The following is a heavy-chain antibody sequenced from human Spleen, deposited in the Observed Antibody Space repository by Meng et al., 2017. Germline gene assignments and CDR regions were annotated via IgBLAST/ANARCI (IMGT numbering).Heavy chain of an antibody. V-gene: IGHV4-61*01. Sequence: QVHLQESAHSLARRSETLSLTCTVSCGSVSSGSYYWSWIRQPPGKGLEWIGHIYYSGSTNYNPSLKSRVTISVDTSKNQFSLKLSSVTAADTAVYFCARSSTSPASYFFDYWGQGTLVTVSS. CDR3: ARSSTSPASYFFDY. J-gene: IGHJ4*02. D-gene: IGHD6-6*01. CDR1: CGSVSSGSYY. CDR2: IYYSGST.